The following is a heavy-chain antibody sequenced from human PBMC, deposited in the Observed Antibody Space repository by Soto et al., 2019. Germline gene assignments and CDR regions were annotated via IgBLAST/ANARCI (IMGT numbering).Heavy chain of an antibody. Sequence: EVLLLESGGGLVQPGGSLRLSCAASGFTFNNYAMTWVRQAPGKGLEWVSAISGGGDTTSYADSVKGRFTVSRDGSKNTLYLQMRSLRAEDTALYYCAKGRGGSGSLTPRVDFWGQGTLVTVSS. D-gene: IGHD3-10*01. CDR3: AKGRGGSGSLTPRVDF. J-gene: IGHJ4*02. CDR2: ISGGGDTT. CDR1: GFTFNNYA. V-gene: IGHV3-23*01.